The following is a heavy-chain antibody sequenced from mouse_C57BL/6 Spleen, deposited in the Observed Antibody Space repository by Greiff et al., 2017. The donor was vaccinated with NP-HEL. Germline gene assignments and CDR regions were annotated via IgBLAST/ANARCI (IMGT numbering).Heavy chain of an antibody. Sequence: QVQLQQPGAELVRPGTSVKLSCKASGYTFTSYWMHRVKQRPGQGLEWIGVIDPSDSYTNYNQKFKGKATLTVDTSSSTAYMQLSSLTSEDSAVYYCAREATVVSWGQGTSVTVSS. D-gene: IGHD1-1*01. J-gene: IGHJ4*01. CDR2: IDPSDSYT. CDR3: AREATVVS. V-gene: IGHV1-59*01. CDR1: GYTFTSYW.